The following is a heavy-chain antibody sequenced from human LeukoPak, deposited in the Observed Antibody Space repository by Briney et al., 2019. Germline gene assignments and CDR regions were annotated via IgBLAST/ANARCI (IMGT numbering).Heavy chain of an antibody. Sequence: SETLSLTCTVSGGSISSGGYYWSWIRQPPGKGLEWIGYIYHSGSTYYNPSLKSRVTISVDRSKNQFSLKLSSVTAADTAVYYCAGATTGGYDLGYYFDYWGQGTLVTVSS. D-gene: IGHD5-12*01. CDR2: IYHSGST. V-gene: IGHV4-30-2*01. CDR3: AGATTGGYDLGYYFDY. CDR1: GGSISSGGYY. J-gene: IGHJ4*02.